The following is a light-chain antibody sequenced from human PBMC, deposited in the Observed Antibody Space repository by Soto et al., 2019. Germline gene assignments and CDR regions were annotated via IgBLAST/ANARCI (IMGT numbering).Light chain of an antibody. J-gene: IGLJ2*01. CDR1: RSNIGSNS. V-gene: IGLV1-47*01. CDR2: RSN. Sequence: QSVLTQPPSASGTPGQTVTISCSGSRSNIGSNSVYWYQQLSGTAPKLLIYRSNQRPSGVPDRFSGSKSGTSASLVISGLRSEDEADYYCATWDDSLSGQGVFGGGTKVTVL. CDR3: ATWDDSLSGQGV.